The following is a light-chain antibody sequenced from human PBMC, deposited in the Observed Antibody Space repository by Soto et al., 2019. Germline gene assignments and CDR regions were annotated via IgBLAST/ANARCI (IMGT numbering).Light chain of an antibody. CDR1: QSVLYSSNNKNY. V-gene: IGKV4-1*01. J-gene: IGKJ1*01. Sequence: DIVMTQSPDSLAVSLVERATINCKSSQSVLYSSNNKNYLAWYQQKPGQPPKLLIYWASTRESGVPDRFSGSGSGTDFTLTISSLQAEDVAVYYCQQYYSTPPKTFGQGTKVDIK. CDR3: QQYYSTPPKT. CDR2: WAS.